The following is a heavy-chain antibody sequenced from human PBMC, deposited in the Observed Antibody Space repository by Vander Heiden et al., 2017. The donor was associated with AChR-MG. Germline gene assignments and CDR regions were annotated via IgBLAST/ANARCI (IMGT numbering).Heavy chain of an antibody. D-gene: IGHD7-27*01. V-gene: IGHV3-33*01. Sequence: QLVESGGCLVQPGRTLLLPFAASGSTFSGYGMHGVGQAPGKGLEWVAVICYDGSNKYYADSVKGRFTISRDNSKNTLYLQMNSLRAEDTAVYYCAREPLGIPNYFDYWGQGTLVTVSS. CDR1: GSTFSGYG. CDR2: ICYDGSNK. CDR3: AREPLGIPNYFDY. J-gene: IGHJ4*02.